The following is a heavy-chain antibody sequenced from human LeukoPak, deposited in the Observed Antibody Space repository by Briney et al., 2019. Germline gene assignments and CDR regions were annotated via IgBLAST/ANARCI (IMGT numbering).Heavy chain of an antibody. J-gene: IGHJ4*02. CDR3: ARGFGLDGYNFDY. CDR1: GGSFSGYY. Sequence: SETLSLTCAVYGGSFSGYYWSWIRQPPGKGLEWIGEINHSGSTNYNPSLKGRVTISVDTSKNQFSLKPSSVTAADTAVYYCARGFGLDGYNFDYWGQGTLVTVSS. V-gene: IGHV4-34*01. CDR2: INHSGST. D-gene: IGHD5-24*01.